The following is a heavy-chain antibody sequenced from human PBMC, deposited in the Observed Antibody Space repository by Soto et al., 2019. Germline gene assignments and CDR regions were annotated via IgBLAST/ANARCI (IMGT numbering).Heavy chain of an antibody. CDR1: GFAFNTYS. J-gene: IGHJ4*02. V-gene: IGHV3-30-3*01. Sequence: QVHLVQSGGGVVQPGRSLRLSCAASGFAFNTYSMHWVRQAPGRGLEWVAVISYDGSNKFYADSVKGRFTISRDNSKNTLYLEMNSLRGEDTAVYYCAKVCPMGYFFDFWGQGTLVTVSS. CDR2: ISYDGSNK. CDR3: AKVCPMGYFFDF.